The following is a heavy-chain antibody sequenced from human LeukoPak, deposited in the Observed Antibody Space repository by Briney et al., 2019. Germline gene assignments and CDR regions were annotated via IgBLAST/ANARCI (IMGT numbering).Heavy chain of an antibody. V-gene: IGHV1-18*01. Sequence: GASVKVSCKASGYTFTSYGISWVRQAPGQGLEWMGWISAYNGNTSYAQKLQGRVTMTSDTSTSTAYMELRSLRSDDTAVYYCARYLYSSGWYLGWFDPWGQGTLVTVSS. D-gene: IGHD6-19*01. CDR3: ARYLYSSGWYLGWFDP. J-gene: IGHJ5*02. CDR1: GYTFTSYG. CDR2: ISAYNGNT.